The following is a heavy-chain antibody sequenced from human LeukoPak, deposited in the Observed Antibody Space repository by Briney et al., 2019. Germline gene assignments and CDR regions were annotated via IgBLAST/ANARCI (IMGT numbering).Heavy chain of an antibody. D-gene: IGHD6-19*01. CDR3: AKEFSGIAVAGTTFDI. J-gene: IGHJ3*02. CDR1: GFTFNSYW. V-gene: IGHV3-23*01. Sequence: PGGSLRLSCAASGFTFNSYWMSWVRQAPGKGLEWVSAISGSGGSTYYADSVKGRFTISRDNSKNTLYLQMNSLRAEDTAVYYCAKEFSGIAVAGTTFDIWGQGTMVTVSS. CDR2: ISGSGGST.